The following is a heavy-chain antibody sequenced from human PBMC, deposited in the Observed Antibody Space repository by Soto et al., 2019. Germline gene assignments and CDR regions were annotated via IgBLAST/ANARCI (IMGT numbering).Heavy chain of an antibody. V-gene: IGHV1-46*01. CDR3: ATPGGYNYDAFDI. CDR1: GYTFTSYY. CDR2: INPSGGST. D-gene: IGHD5-12*01. J-gene: IGHJ3*02. Sequence: AAVKVSCKASGYTFTSYYMHWVRQAPGQGLEWMGIINPSGGSTSYAQKFQGRVTMTRDTSTSTVYMELSSLRSEDTAVYYCATPGGYNYDAFDIWGQGTMVTVSS.